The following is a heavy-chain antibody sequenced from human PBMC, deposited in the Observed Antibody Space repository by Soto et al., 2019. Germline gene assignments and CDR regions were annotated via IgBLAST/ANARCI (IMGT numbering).Heavy chain of an antibody. CDR3: APVGIGTTTVDY. CDR1: GGSISSSTYY. Sequence: QLQLRESGPGLVQPSETLSLTCLVSGGSISSSTYYWGWIRQPPGKGLEWIGSIYYSGATYYNPSLTSRITISMDRSKTHFSLKLTSVTAADTAIYYCAPVGIGTTTVDYWGQGTLVTVSS. V-gene: IGHV4-39*02. J-gene: IGHJ4*02. CDR2: IYYSGAT. D-gene: IGHD5-12*01.